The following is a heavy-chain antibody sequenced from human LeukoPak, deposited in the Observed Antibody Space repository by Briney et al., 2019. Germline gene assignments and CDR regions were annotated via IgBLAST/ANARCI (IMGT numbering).Heavy chain of an antibody. CDR1: GFTFSRHD. V-gene: IGHV3-13*04. D-gene: IGHD7-27*01. CDR3: VRGGVWGLSSNWLEA. Sequence: PGGSLRLSCEASGFTFSRHDMHWVRQAAGKGLEWVSGFIPAGDRYYAESVKGRFTISRENAKSSLYLEMNSLIVEDTAVYYCVRGGVWGLSSNWLEAWGQGTLVIVSS. J-gene: IGHJ5*02. CDR2: FIPAGDR.